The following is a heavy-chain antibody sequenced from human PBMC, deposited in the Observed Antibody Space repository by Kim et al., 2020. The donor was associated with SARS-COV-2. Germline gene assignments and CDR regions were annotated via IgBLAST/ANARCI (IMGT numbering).Heavy chain of an antibody. CDR2: IYNSGST. CDR3: ARARREWLQYTANWYFDL. V-gene: IGHV4-59*01. J-gene: IGHJ2*01. D-gene: IGHD3-3*01. Sequence: SETLSLTCTVSGGSISSNYWSWVRQPPGKGLEWVGYIYNSGSTNYNPSLKRRGTISVDTSKNQFSLKLSPVTAADTAVYYCARARREWLQYTANWYFDLWGRGTLVTVSS. CDR1: GGSISSNY.